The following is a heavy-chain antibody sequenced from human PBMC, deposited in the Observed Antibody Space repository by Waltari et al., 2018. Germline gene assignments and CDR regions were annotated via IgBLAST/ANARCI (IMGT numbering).Heavy chain of an antibody. CDR2: ISSSGQT. D-gene: IGHD3-3*01. CDR1: GGSISNSY. J-gene: IGHJ4*02. CDR3: ARATYYDFSSGYSFDN. V-gene: IGHV4-59*01. Sequence: QVQLQESGPGLVKPSATLSLTCSLSGGSISNSYWTWLRQTPGTGLEWIGYISSSGQTNYNPSLNSRVSVSLDTSKTRFSLRLSSVTAADTPVYYCARATYYDFSSGYSFDNWGQGTLVTVSS.